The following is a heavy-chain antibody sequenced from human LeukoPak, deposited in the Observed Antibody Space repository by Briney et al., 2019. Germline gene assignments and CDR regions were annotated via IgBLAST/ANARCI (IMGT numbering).Heavy chain of an antibody. Sequence: GGSLRLSCAASGFTFSDYYMTWIRQAPGKGLEWLSYINTGSTYTNYANSVKGRFTISRDNAKNSLYLQLNSLRAEDTAVYYCTREDNWYFDLWGRGTLVTDSS. CDR3: TREDNWYFDL. J-gene: IGHJ2*01. CDR1: GFTFSDYY. CDR2: INTGSTYT. V-gene: IGHV3-11*05.